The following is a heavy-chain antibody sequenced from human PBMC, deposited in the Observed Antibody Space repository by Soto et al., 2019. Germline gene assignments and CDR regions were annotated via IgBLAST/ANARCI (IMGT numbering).Heavy chain of an antibody. CDR3: AKDAVSGDGIWLLDS. CDR2: IGRVGGGT. J-gene: IGHJ4*02. V-gene: IGHV3-23*01. CDR1: GFTFSSYA. D-gene: IGHD4-17*01. Sequence: GGSLRLSCVASGFTFSSYAMGWVRQAPGTGLEWVSTIGRVGGGTHFADSVQGRFTISGDISANSLYLQMDSLRAEDTAVYYCAKDAVSGDGIWLLDSWGQGTVVTVSS.